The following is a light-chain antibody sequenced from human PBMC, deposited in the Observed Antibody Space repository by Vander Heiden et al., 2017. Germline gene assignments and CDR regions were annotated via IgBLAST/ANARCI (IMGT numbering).Light chain of an antibody. CDR2: GAS. CDR3: QQYDKLPLT. CDR1: QSLSRNF. V-gene: IGKV3-20*01. J-gene: IGKJ4*01. Sequence: NVLTQSPGNLSLSPGQRATLSCRASQSLSRNFLAWYQQKPGQSPRLLIYGASNRAAGTPDRFSGSGSGTAFTLTISRLEPEDFAVYFCQQYDKLPLTFGGGTKVDLK.